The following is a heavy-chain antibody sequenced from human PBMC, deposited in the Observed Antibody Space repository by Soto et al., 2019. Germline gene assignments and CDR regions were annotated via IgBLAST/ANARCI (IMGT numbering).Heavy chain of an antibody. J-gene: IGHJ3*02. D-gene: IGHD6-6*01. V-gene: IGHV1-3*01. CDR3: ARPLSIAARGVRDAFDI. CDR1: GYTFTSYA. CDR2: INAGNGNT. Sequence: AASVKVSCKASGYTFTSYAMHWVRQAPGQRLEWMGWINAGNGNTKYSQKFQGRVTITRDTSASTAYMELSSLRSEDTAVYYCARPLSIAARGVRDAFDIWGKGKRVTVPS.